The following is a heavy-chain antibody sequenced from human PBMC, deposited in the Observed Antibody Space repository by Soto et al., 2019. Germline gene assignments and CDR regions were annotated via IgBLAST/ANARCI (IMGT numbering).Heavy chain of an antibody. CDR2: ISYDGSNQ. D-gene: IGHD3-22*01. CDR1: GFTISSYA. CDR3: ARAPWDFYDSSGYFPVGGAFDI. J-gene: IGHJ3*02. Sequence: GGSLRLSCAASGFTISSYAMHWVRQAPGKGLEWVATISYDGSNQHYGDSVKGRFIIPRDNPQRTLYLQMNGLRPDDTAVFYCARAPWDFYDSSGYFPVGGAFDIWGQGTMVTVSS. V-gene: IGHV3-30-3*01.